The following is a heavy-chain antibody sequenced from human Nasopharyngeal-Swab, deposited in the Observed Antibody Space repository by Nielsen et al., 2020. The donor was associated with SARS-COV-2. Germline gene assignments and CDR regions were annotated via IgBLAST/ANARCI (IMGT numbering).Heavy chain of an antibody. CDR1: GFTFSSYW. J-gene: IGHJ5*02. V-gene: IGHV3-7*03. CDR3: AKYTSGWGWFDP. Sequence: GGSLRLSCAASGFTFSSYWMSWVRQAPGKGLEWVAKIKQDGSEKYYVDSVKGRFTISRDIAKNSLYLQLNSLRAEDTAMYYCAKYTSGWGWFDPWGLGTLVTVSS. D-gene: IGHD6-19*01. CDR2: IKQDGSEK.